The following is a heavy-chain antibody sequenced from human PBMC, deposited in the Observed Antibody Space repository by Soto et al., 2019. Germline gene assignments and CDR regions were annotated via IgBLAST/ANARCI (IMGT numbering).Heavy chain of an antibody. D-gene: IGHD6-19*01. J-gene: IGHJ6*02. CDR2: IIPIFGTA. CDR1: GGTFSSYA. Sequence: SVKVSCKASGGTFSSYAISWVRQAPGQGLEWMGGIIPIFGTANYAQKFQGRVTITADKSTSTAYMELSSLRSEDTAVYYCARDWGPTEQQWLVRAAYYYSAMDVWGQGTTVTVSS. V-gene: IGHV1-69*06. CDR3: ARDWGPTEQQWLVRAAYYYSAMDV.